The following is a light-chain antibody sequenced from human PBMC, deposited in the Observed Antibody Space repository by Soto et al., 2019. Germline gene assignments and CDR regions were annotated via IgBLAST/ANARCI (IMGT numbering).Light chain of an antibody. V-gene: IGKV1-9*01. Sequence: IQLTQSPSSLSASVGDRVTITCRASQGISSFLAWYQQKPGKAPKLLIYGASTLQSGVPSRFSGSGSGTDFTLPIGSLQPEDFASNYCLQLNSFPIPFGPGTKVDIK. CDR3: LQLNSFPIP. CDR1: QGISSF. J-gene: IGKJ3*01. CDR2: GAS.